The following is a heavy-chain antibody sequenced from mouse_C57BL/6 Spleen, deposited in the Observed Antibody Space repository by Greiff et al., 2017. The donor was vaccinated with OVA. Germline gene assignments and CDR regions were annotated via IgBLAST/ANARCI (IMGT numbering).Heavy chain of an antibody. CDR1: GYAFSSSW. CDR3: ARNGNYEAY. J-gene: IGHJ3*01. D-gene: IGHD2-1*01. Sequence: QVQLQQSGPELVKPGASVKISCKASGYAFSSSWMNWVKQRPGKGLEWIGRIYPGDGDTNYNGKFKGKATLTADKSSSTAYMQLSSLTSEDSAVYFCARNGNYEAYWGQGTLVTVSA. V-gene: IGHV1-82*01. CDR2: IYPGDGDT.